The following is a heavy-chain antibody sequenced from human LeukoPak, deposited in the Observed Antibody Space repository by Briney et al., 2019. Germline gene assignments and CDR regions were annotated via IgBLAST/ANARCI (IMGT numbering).Heavy chain of an antibody. J-gene: IGHJ4*02. CDR2: IKQDGSEK. CDR1: GFTFSSYR. V-gene: IGHV3-7*03. D-gene: IGHD2-15*01. CDR3: ARDFALLRGGY. Sequence: GGSLRLSCAASGFTFSSYRMSWVRQAPGKGLEWVANIKQDGSEKYNVDSVKGRFTISRDNAKNSMYLQMNSLRAEDTAVYYCARDFALLRGGYWGQGTLVTVSS.